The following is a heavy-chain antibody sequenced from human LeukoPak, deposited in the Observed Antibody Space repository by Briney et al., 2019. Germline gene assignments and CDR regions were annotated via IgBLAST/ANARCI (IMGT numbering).Heavy chain of an antibody. V-gene: IGHV4-59*12. CDR3: AKAGYDFGSGYIPNWFDP. Sequence: SETLSLTCTVSGGSISSYYWSWIRQPPGKGLEWIGYINYSGSTNYNPSLKSRVTISVDTSKNQFSLKLSSLTAADTAVYYCAKAGYDFGSGYIPNWFDPWGQGTLVTVSS. D-gene: IGHD3-3*01. J-gene: IGHJ5*02. CDR1: GGSISSYY. CDR2: INYSGST.